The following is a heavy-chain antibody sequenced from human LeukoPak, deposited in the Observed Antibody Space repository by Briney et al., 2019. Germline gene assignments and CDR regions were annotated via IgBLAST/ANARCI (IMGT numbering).Heavy chain of an antibody. CDR1: GFTFSSYA. D-gene: IGHD6-13*01. J-gene: IGHJ4*02. V-gene: IGHV3-64D*06. CDR3: VKVTYSSSWYDEY. CDR2: ISSNGGST. Sequence: GGSLRLSCSASGFTFSSYAMHWVRQAPGKGLEYVSAISSNGGSTYYADSVKGRFTISRDNSKNTLYLQMSSLRAEDTAVYYCVKVTYSSSWYDEYWGQGTLVTV.